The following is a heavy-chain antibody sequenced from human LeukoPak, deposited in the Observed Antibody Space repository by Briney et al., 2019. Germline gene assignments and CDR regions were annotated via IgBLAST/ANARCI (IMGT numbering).Heavy chain of an antibody. J-gene: IGHJ4*02. CDR1: GFTFDGYA. V-gene: IGHV3-43*02. CDR3: AKYSSSWYYFDY. D-gene: IGHD6-13*01. Sequence: GGSLRLSCAASGFTFDGYAMHWVRQAPGKGLEWVSLISGDGGSTYYADSVKGRFTISRDNSKNSLYLQMNSLRTEDTALYYCAKYSSSWYYFDYWGQGTLVTVSS. CDR2: ISGDGGST.